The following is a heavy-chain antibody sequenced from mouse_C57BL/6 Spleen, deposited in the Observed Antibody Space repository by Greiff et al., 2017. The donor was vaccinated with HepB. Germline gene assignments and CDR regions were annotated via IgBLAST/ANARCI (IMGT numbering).Heavy chain of an antibody. J-gene: IGHJ4*01. Sequence: DVKLVESGGGLVKPGGSLKLSCAASGFTFSSYAMSWVRQTPEKRLEWVATISDGGSYTYYPDNVKGRFTISRDNAKNNLYLQMSHLKSEDTAMYYCAIYYGSSYDAMDYWGQGTSVTVSS. CDR1: GFTFSSYA. CDR2: ISDGGSYT. V-gene: IGHV5-4*03. D-gene: IGHD1-1*01. CDR3: AIYYGSSYDAMDY.